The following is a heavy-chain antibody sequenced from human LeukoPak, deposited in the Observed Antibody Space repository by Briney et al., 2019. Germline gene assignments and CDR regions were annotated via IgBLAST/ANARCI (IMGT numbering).Heavy chain of an antibody. Sequence: PGGSLRLSYVASGFTFGKYWMSWVRQGPGKGLEWVAVTSHDGNDKSYADSVKGRFTISRDNSKNTLYLRMNSLRAEDTAVYYCATLHDHWGQGTLVTVSS. CDR2: TSHDGNDK. V-gene: IGHV3-30-3*01. CDR1: GFTFGKYW. J-gene: IGHJ4*02. CDR3: ATLHDH.